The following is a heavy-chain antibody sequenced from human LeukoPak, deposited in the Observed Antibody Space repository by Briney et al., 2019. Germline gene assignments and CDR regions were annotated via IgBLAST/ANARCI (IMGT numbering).Heavy chain of an antibody. J-gene: IGHJ4*02. CDR1: GGSFSGYY. D-gene: IGHD5-12*01. V-gene: IGHV4-34*01. Sequence: SETLSLTCAVYGGSFSGYYWSWIRQPPGKGLEWIGEINHSGNTNYNPSLKSRVTISVDTSKNQFSLKLSSVTAADTAVYYCARGSGYRFYYFDYWGQGTLVTVSS. CDR3: ARGSGYRFYYFDY. CDR2: INHSGNT.